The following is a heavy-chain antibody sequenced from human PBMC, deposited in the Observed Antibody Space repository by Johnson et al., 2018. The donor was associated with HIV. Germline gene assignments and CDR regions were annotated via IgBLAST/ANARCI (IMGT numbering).Heavy chain of an antibody. CDR2: IKRKADGGTT. CDR3: TTDGRIPVAHHDAFDV. J-gene: IGHJ3*01. D-gene: IGHD6-19*01. V-gene: IGHV3-15*01. Sequence: VESGGGLVKPGGSLRLSCAVSGFTFTDAWMSWVRQAPGKGLEWVGRIKRKADGGTTDYAAPVKGRFTISRDDSKNTLYLQMNSLKTEDTAVYYCTTDGRIPVAHHDAFDVWGQGTMVTVSS. CDR1: GFTFTDAW.